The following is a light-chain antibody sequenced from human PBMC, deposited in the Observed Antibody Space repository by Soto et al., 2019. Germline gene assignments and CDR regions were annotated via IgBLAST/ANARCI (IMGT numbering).Light chain of an antibody. J-gene: IGLJ3*02. CDR3: CSYAGSSTVV. V-gene: IGLV2-23*01. Sequence: QSVLTQPASVSGSPGQSITISCTGSSSDVGSYNLVSWYQQHPGKAPKVIIYEGSKRPSGVSNRFSGSKSGNKASLTISGLQAEDEADYYCCSYAGSSTVVFGGGTKVTVL. CDR1: SSDVGSYNL. CDR2: EGS.